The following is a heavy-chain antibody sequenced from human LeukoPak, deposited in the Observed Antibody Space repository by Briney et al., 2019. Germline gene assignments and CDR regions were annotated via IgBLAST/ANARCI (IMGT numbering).Heavy chain of an antibody. CDR2: VTHSGST. J-gene: IGHJ5*02. D-gene: IGHD6-19*01. V-gene: IGHV4-34*01. CDR3: SRRGQWLGRWFDP. CDR1: GGSFTDYY. Sequence: SETLSLTCAVFGGSFTDYYWSWLRQPPGKGLEWIGEVTHSGSTNYKSSLKSRLTISVDMSKNQFSLKLTSVTAADTAIYYCSRRGQWLGRWFDPWGQGTLVTVSS.